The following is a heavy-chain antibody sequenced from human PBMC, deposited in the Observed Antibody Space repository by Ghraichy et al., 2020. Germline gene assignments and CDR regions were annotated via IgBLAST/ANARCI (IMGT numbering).Heavy chain of an antibody. CDR2: IDHSGST. V-gene: IGHV4-34*01. D-gene: IGHD5-12*01. Sequence: ESLNISCAVYGGSFSGYHWTWIRQPPGKGLECIGEIDHSGSTNHNPSPRSRVTMSIDTSRNQFSLKLSYVTAADTAVYYCARATIRDGMDVWGQGTTVTVSS. CDR3: ARATIRDGMDV. J-gene: IGHJ6*02. CDR1: GGSFSGYH.